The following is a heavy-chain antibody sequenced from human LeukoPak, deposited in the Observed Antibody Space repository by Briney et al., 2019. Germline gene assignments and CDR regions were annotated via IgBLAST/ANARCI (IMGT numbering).Heavy chain of an antibody. Sequence: SETLSLTCTVSGDSISSYYWSWIRQPPGKGLEWIGYIYYSGSTNYNPSLKSRVTISIDTSKNQFSLKLSSVTAADTAVYYCAKGEGYSYNRYWLDPWGQGTLVTVSS. CDR2: IYYSGST. CDR3: AKGEGYSYNRYWLDP. V-gene: IGHV4-59*01. J-gene: IGHJ5*02. CDR1: GDSISSYY. D-gene: IGHD1-26*01.